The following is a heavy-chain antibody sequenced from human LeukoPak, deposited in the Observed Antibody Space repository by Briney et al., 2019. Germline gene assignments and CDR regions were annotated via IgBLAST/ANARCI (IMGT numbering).Heavy chain of an antibody. CDR2: ISYDGSNK. CDR1: GFTFSSYA. V-gene: IGHV3-30-3*01. D-gene: IGHD2-21*01. CDR3: ARNCGGEDWYFDL. J-gene: IGHJ2*01. Sequence: GGSLRLSCAASGFTFSSYAVHWVRQAPGKGLEWVAVISYDGSNKYYADSVKGRFTISRDNSKNTLYLQMNSLRAEDTAVYYCARNCGGEDWYFDLWGRGTLVTVSS.